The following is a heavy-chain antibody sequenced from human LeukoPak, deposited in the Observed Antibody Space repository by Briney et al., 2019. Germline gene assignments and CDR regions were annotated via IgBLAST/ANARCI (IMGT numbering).Heavy chain of an antibody. V-gene: IGHV1-2*02. CDR1: GYTFTGYY. D-gene: IGHD3-22*01. J-gene: IGHJ4*02. CDR3: ARDPSLSYDSSGYYSGY. CDR2: INPNSGGT. Sequence: ASVKVSCKASGYTFTGYYMHWVRQAPGQGLEWMGWINPNSGGTNYAQKFQGRVTRTRDTSISTAYMELSRLRSDDTAVYYCARDPSLSYDSSGYYSGYWGQGTLVTVSS.